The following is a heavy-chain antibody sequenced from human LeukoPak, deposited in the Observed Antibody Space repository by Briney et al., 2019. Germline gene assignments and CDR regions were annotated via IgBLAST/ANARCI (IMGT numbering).Heavy chain of an antibody. V-gene: IGHV3-7*01. CDR1: GFTFSNYW. CDR3: TRLDAY. J-gene: IGHJ4*02. CDR2: IKQDGSEK. Sequence: GGSLRLSCAASGFTFSNYWMSWVRQAPGKGLEWVANIKQDGSEKYYVDSVKGRFTISRDNAKNSLFLQMNSLRAEDTAVYYCTRLDAYWGQGTLATVSS.